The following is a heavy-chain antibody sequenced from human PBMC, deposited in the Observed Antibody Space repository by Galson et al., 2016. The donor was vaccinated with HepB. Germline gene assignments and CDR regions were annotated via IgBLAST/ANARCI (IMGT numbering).Heavy chain of an antibody. CDR2: ISAYDGKT. J-gene: IGHJ6*02. D-gene: IGHD3-9*01. CDR1: GYTFTNYG. Sequence: SVTVSCKASGYTFTNYGFSWVRQAPGQGLEWVGWISAYDGKTHYQQHLQGRVTLTTDTSTSTPYMELRSLRSDDAAVYYCARAHPWVHFEYYYGLDVWGQGTTVTVSS. CDR3: ARAHPWVHFEYYYGLDV. V-gene: IGHV1-18*01.